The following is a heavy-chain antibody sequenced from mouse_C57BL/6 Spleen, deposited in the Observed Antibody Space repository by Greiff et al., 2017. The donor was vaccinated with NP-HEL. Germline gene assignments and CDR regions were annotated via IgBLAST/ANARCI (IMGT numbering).Heavy chain of an antibody. CDR2: IWSGGST. CDR3: TRKEGDYYGLDY. CDR1: GFSLTSYG. Sequence: VQLQESGPGLVQPSQSLSITCTVSGFSLTSYGVHWVRQSPGKGLEWLGVIWSGGSTDYNAAFISRLSISKDNSKSQVFFKMNSLQADDTAIYYCTRKEGDYYGLDYWGQGTTLTVSS. D-gene: IGHD1-1*01. J-gene: IGHJ2*01. V-gene: IGHV2-2*01.